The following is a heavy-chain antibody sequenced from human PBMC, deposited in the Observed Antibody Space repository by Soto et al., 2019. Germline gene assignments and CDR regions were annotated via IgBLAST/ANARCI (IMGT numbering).Heavy chain of an antibody. V-gene: IGHV3-23*01. J-gene: IGHJ2*01. CDR1: GFIFSDFA. Sequence: GGSLRLSCAASGFIFSDFAMSWVRQTPGKGLEWVSAVSVYGGSTHYSDAVKGRFTISRDNSRDTLFLQMNSLRAEDTAVYYCARRPAGDSHWYFDLWGRGTLVPVS. CDR2: VSVYGGST. D-gene: IGHD2-21*01. CDR3: ARRPAGDSHWYFDL.